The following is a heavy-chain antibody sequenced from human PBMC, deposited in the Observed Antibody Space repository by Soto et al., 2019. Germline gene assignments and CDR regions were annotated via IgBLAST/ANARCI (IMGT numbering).Heavy chain of an antibody. D-gene: IGHD3-9*01. CDR3: ARGDILIDY. CDR2: INAGNGNT. Sequence: ASVEVSCKDSGYTIDSYAMHWVRQAPGQRLEWMGWINAGNGNTKYSQKFQGRVTITRDTSASTAYMELSSLRSEDTAVYYCARGDILIDYWGQGTLVTVSS. V-gene: IGHV1-3*01. J-gene: IGHJ4*02. CDR1: GYTIDSYA.